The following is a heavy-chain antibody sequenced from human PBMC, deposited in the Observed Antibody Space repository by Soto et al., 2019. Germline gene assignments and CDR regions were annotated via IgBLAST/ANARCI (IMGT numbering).Heavy chain of an antibody. CDR3: TRGPRSTSTGTGAF. D-gene: IGHD1-1*01. CDR1: GFTFSIYL. V-gene: IGHV3-74*01. J-gene: IGHJ4*02. Sequence: PGGSLRLSCAASGFTFSIYLMHWVRQVPGKGPEWVSRINDDGSSTNYADSVKGRFTISRDNAKNTLYLQMNDLRAEDTAVYYCTRGPRSTSTGTGAFWGQGTLVTVSS. CDR2: INDDGSST.